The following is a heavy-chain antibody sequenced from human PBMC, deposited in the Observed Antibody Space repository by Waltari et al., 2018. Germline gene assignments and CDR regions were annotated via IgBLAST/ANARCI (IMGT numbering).Heavy chain of an antibody. Sequence: EVQLVQSGAEVKKPGESLKISCKGSGYSFTSYWIGWVRQMPGKGLEWMVISYPGESDTSYSPSFQGQVTMSADKSISTAYLQWSSLKASDTAMYYCARLVEDGYYYYYMDVWGKGTTVTVSS. CDR1: GYSFTSYW. V-gene: IGHV5-51*01. CDR2: SYPGESDT. CDR3: ARLVEDGYYYYYMDV. J-gene: IGHJ6*03.